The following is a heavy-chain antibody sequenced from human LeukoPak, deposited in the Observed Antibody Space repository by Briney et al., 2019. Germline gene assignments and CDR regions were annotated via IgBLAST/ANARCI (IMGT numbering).Heavy chain of an antibody. V-gene: IGHV3-7*05. D-gene: IGHD2-15*01. J-gene: IGHJ3*02. Sequence: GGSLRLSYAASGFTFSSYWMSWVRQAPGKGLEWVANIKQDGSEKYYVDSVKGRFTISRDNAKNSLELQMNSLRAEDTAVYYCASHQEWQLPLGFDIWGQGTMVTVSS. CDR3: ASHQEWQLPLGFDI. CDR2: IKQDGSEK. CDR1: GFTFSSYW.